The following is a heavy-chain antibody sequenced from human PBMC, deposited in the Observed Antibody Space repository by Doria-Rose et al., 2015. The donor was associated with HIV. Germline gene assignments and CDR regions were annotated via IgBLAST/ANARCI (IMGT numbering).Heavy chain of an antibody. V-gene: IGHV3-33*01. CDR3: ARDQSDYGDYVGYFDY. CDR2: IWYDGTNK. CDR1: RFTFSNYG. Sequence: ESGGGVVQPGRSLRLSCAASRFTFSNYGMHWVRQAPGKGLEWVALIWYDGTNKYYANSVKGRFTISRDNSKNMLYLQMNSLRAEDTAVYYCARDQSDYGDYVGYFDYWGQGTLVTVSS. J-gene: IGHJ4*02. D-gene: IGHD4-17*01.